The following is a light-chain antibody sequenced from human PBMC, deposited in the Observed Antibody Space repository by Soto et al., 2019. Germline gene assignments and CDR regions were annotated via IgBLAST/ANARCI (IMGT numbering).Light chain of an antibody. V-gene: IGKV3-15*01. CDR3: QQYNNWPVT. CDR1: QTVSSN. CDR2: DAA. Sequence: EIVMTQSPATLSVSPGERTTLSCRASQTVSSNLAWYQQKPGQAPRLLIYDAATRAIGIPARFSGSGSGTEFTRTISSLQSEDFAVYYCQQYNNWPVTFGQGTKIEIK. J-gene: IGKJ1*01.